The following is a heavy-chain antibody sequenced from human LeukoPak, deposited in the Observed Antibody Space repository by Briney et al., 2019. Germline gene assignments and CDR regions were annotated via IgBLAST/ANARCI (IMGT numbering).Heavy chain of an antibody. J-gene: IGHJ4*02. CDR2: ISSSGGNT. Sequence: PGGSLRLSCAASGFTFSSYSMHWVRQAPGKGLEYVSAISSSGGNTYYAISVKGRFTISRDNAKNSLYLQMNSLRAEDTALYYCAKDNGDGYNYYFDYWGQGTLVTVSS. CDR3: AKDNGDGYNYYFDY. V-gene: IGHV3-64*01. CDR1: GFTFSSYS. D-gene: IGHD5-24*01.